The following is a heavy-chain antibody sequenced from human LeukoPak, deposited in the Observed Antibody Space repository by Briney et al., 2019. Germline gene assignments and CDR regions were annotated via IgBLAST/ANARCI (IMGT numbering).Heavy chain of an antibody. CDR2: ISYDGSNK. J-gene: IGHJ4*02. CDR1: GFTFSSYA. Sequence: PGGSLRLSCAASGFTFSSYAMHWVRQAPGKGLEWVAVISYDGSNKYYADSVKGRFTISRDNAKNSLYLQVNSLRAEDTAVYYCARELNWNLDYWGQGTLVTVSS. V-gene: IGHV3-30-3*01. CDR3: ARELNWNLDY. D-gene: IGHD1-1*01.